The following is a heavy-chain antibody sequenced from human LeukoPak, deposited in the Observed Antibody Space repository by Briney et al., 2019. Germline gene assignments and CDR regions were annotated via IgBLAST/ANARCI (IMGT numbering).Heavy chain of an antibody. J-gene: IGHJ6*02. CDR3: AREGGSGSYYNLYYYYYGMDV. CDR1: GYTFTSYD. D-gene: IGHD3-10*01. Sequence: ASVKVFCKASGYTFTSYDINWVRQATGQGLEWMGWMNPNSGNTGYAQNFQGRVTMTRNTSISTAYMELSSLRSEDTAVYYCAREGGSGSYYNLYYYYYGMDVWGQGTTVTVSS. V-gene: IGHV1-8*01. CDR2: MNPNSGNT.